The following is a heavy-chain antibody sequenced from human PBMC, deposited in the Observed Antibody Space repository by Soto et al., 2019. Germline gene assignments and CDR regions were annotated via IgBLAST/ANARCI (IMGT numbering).Heavy chain of an antibody. CDR2: ISYDGSNK. V-gene: IGHV3-30*03. D-gene: IGHD3-3*01. J-gene: IGHJ4*02. Sequence: GGSLRLSCEASGFTFSSYAMSWVRQAPGKGLEWVAVISYDGSNKYYADSVKGRFTISRDNSKNTLYLQMNSLTYEDTALYYCATENTRRGLTLFGVVIAALYYWGQGTLVTVSS. CDR3: ATENTRRGLTLFGVVIAALYY. CDR1: GFTFSSYA.